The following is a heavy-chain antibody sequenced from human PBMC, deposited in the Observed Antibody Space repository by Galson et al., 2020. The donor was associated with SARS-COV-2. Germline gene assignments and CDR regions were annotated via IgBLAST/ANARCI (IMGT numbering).Heavy chain of an antibody. Sequence: SDTLSLTCTVSGGSMRTTNSYWRWIRQPPGKGLEFIGHLYQSGRPYYNPSLKSRVSISIDTSKNDFALTVGSLTAADTATYYCARVDCAGGRCQDAFDVWGQGTRVTVSS. J-gene: IGHJ3*01. D-gene: IGHD2-15*01. V-gene: IGHV4-39*06. CDR2: LYQSGRP. CDR1: GGSMRTTNSY. CDR3: ARVDCAGGRCQDAFDV.